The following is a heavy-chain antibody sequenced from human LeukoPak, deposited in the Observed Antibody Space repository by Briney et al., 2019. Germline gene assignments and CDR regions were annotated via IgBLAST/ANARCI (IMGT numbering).Heavy chain of an antibody. CDR2: ISYDGSNK. CDR3: ARDHREQWLATEGFDY. D-gene: IGHD6-19*01. CDR1: GFTFSSYA. Sequence: GRSLRLSCAASGFTFSSYAMHWVRQAPGKGLEWVAVISYDGSNKYYADSVKGRFTISRDNSKNTLYPQMNSLRAEDTAVYYCARDHREQWLATEGFDYWGQGTLVTVSS. J-gene: IGHJ4*02. V-gene: IGHV3-30-3*01.